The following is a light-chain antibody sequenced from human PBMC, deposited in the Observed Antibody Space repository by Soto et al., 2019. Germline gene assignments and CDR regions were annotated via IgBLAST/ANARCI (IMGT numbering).Light chain of an antibody. CDR2: EAS. CDR1: QSVSSS. Sequence: EIVLTQSPATLSLSPGERATLSCRASQSVSSSLAWYQQKPGQAPSLLIYEASNRVTGIPARFSGSGSGTDVTLTISSLEPEDFAVYSCQQRSNWPLTFGGGTKVEIK. CDR3: QQRSNWPLT. V-gene: IGKV3-11*01. J-gene: IGKJ4*01.